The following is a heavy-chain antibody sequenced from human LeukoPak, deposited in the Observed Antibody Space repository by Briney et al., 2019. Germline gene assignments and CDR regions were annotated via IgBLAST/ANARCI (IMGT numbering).Heavy chain of an antibody. V-gene: IGHV1-2*02. CDR1: GYTFTGYY. CDR2: INPNSGGT. D-gene: IGHD3-22*01. CDR3: ASSDSSGYYFPFDY. Sequence: GASVKVSCKASGYTFTGYYMHWVRQAPGQGLEWMGWINPNSGGTNYAQKFQGRVTMTRDTSISTAYMELSRLRSDDTAVYYCASSDSSGYYFPFDYWGQGTLVTVSS. J-gene: IGHJ4*02.